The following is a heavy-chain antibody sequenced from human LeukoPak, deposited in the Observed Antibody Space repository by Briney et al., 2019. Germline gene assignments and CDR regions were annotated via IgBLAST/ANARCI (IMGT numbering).Heavy chain of an antibody. D-gene: IGHD5-12*01. J-gene: IGHJ6*03. CDR3: ASLSPGESGYYLRGHYYYYYMDV. Sequence: ASVKVSCKASGGTFSSYAISWVRQAPGQGLEWMGGIIPIFGTANYAQKFQGRVTITADESTSTAYMELSSLRSEDTAVYYCASLSPGESGYYLRGHYYYYYMDVWGKGTTVTISS. CDR2: IIPIFGTA. V-gene: IGHV1-69*13. CDR1: GGTFSSYA.